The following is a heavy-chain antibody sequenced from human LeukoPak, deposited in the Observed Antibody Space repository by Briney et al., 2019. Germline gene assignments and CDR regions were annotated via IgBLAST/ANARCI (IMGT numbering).Heavy chain of an antibody. CDR3: ASHAKYYYGSGSYQKDY. V-gene: IGHV4-59*08. J-gene: IGHJ4*02. Sequence: PSETLSLTCTVSGGSISSYYWSWIRQPPGKGLEWIGYIYYSGSTNYNPSLKSRVTISVDTSKNQFSLKLSSVTAADTAVYYRASHAKYYYGSGSYQKDYWGQGTLVTVSS. D-gene: IGHD3-10*01. CDR2: IYYSGST. CDR1: GGSISSYY.